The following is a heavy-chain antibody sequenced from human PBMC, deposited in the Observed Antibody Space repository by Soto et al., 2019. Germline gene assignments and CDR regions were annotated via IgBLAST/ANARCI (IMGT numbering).Heavy chain of an antibody. CDR1: GYTLNELS. CDR2: FDPEDGET. D-gene: IGHD4-17*01. V-gene: IGHV1-24*01. CDR3: ATDSHYGDYYFDY. Sequence: GASVKVSCTVSGYTLNELSMHWVRQAPGKGLEWMGGFDPEDGETIYAQKFQGRVTMTEDTSTDTAYMELSSLRSEDTAVYYCATDSHYGDYYFDYWGQGTLVTVSS. J-gene: IGHJ4*02.